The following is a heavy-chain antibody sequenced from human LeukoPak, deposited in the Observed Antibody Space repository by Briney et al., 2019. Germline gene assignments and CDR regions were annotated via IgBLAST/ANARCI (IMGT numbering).Heavy chain of an antibody. D-gene: IGHD6-13*01. J-gene: IGHJ4*02. V-gene: IGHV4-34*01. CDR3: ARDGVAAAVKLDY. CDR1: GGSFSGYY. Sequence: SETLSLTCAVYGGSFSGYYWSWIRQPPGKGLEWIGEINHSGSTNCNPSLKSRVTISVDTSKNQFSLKLSSVTAADTAVYYCARDGVAAAVKLDYWGQGTLVTVSS. CDR2: INHSGST.